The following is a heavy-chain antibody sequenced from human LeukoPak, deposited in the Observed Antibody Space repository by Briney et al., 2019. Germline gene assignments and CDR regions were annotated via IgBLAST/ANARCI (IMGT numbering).Heavy chain of an antibody. CDR2: INHSGST. D-gene: IGHD1-26*01. CDR1: GGSFSGYY. V-gene: IGHV4-34*01. Sequence: SETLSLTCAVYGGSFSGYYWSWIRQPPGKGLEWIGEINHSGSTNYNPSLKSRVTISVDTSKNQFSLKLSSVTAADTAVYYCARRFVGASDYWGQGTLVTVSS. J-gene: IGHJ4*02. CDR3: ARRFVGASDY.